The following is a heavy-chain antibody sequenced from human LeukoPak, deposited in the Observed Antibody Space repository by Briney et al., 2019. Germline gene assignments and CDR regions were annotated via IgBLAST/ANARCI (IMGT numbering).Heavy chain of an antibody. V-gene: IGHV3-30-3*01. CDR3: AREVGMTDY. CDR2: ISSDETSK. Sequence: GGSLRLSCAASGFTFSDYAMHWVRQAPGKGLDWVAIISSDETSKYYADSVKGRSTISRDNSKNTLYLQMSSLRAEDTAVYYCAREVGMTDYWGQGTLVTVSS. J-gene: IGHJ4*02. CDR1: GFTFSDYA.